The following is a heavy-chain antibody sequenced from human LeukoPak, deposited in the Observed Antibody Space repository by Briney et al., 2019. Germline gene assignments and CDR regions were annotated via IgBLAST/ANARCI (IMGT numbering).Heavy chain of an antibody. J-gene: IGHJ3*02. CDR1: GYTFTSYG. CDR2: ISNHNGVT. CDR3: ATYAFDI. Sequence: ASVKVSCKASGYTFTSYGISWVRQAPGQGLEWMGWISNHNGVTNYAQKLQGRVTMTTDTSTSTAYMELGSLRSEDTAVYYCATYAFDIWGQGTMVTVSS. V-gene: IGHV1-18*01.